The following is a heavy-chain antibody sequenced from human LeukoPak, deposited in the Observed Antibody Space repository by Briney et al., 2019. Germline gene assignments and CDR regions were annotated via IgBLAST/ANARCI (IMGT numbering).Heavy chain of an antibody. CDR3: ARAHSIASYYYGVDV. V-gene: IGHV4-38-2*02. D-gene: IGHD6-13*01. CDR2: IYHSGST. CDR1: GYSISSGYY. Sequence: SETLSLTCTVSGYSISSGYYWGWIRQPPGKGLEWIGSIYHSGSTYYNPSLQSRVTISLDTSQNQFSLTLNSVTAADTAVYYCARAHSIASYYYGVDVWGQGTTVTVSS. J-gene: IGHJ6*02.